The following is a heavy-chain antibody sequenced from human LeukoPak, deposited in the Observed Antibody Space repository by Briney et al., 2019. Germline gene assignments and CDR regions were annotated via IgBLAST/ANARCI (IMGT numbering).Heavy chain of an antibody. Sequence: GGSLRLSCATSGFTFSSYSMNWVRQAPGKGLEWVSYISSSSGTIYYADSVKGRFTISRDNAKNSLSLQMNSLRAEDAAVYYCAREGHCSTTSCALDAIEIWGQGTLVAVSS. CDR1: GFTFSSYS. V-gene: IGHV3-48*01. D-gene: IGHD2-2*01. J-gene: IGHJ3*02. CDR2: ISSSSGTI. CDR3: AREGHCSTTSCALDAIEI.